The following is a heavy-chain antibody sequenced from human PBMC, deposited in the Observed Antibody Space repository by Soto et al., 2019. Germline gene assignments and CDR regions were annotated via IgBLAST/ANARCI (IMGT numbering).Heavy chain of an antibody. V-gene: IGHV1-69*13. CDR3: ARESSSRYPYYYGMDV. J-gene: IGHJ6*02. CDR2: IIPIFGTA. D-gene: IGHD6-13*01. Sequence: ASVKVSCKASGGTFSSYATSWVRQAPGQGLEWMGGIIPIFGTANYAQKFQGRVTITADESTSTAYMELSSLRSEDTAVYYCARESSSRYPYYYGMDVWGQGTTVTVSS. CDR1: GGTFSSYA.